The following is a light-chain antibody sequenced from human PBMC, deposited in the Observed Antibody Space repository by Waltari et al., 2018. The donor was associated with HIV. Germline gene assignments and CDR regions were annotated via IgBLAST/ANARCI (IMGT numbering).Light chain of an antibody. CDR3: QSYDISLSASVV. CDR1: SSTIGTGYA. J-gene: IGLJ2*01. V-gene: IGLV1-40*01. CDR2: VNN. Sequence: QSMLTQPPSVSGAPGQRVSISCTGSSSTIGTGYAVHWYQQLPGTAPKLLISVNNNRPYGFPDRFPASKSGTSASLTISGLQAEDEAVYFCQSYDISLSASVVFGGGTKLTVL.